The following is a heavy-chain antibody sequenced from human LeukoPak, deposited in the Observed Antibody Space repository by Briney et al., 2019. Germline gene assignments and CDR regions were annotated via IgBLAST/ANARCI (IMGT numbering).Heavy chain of an antibody. V-gene: IGHV3-48*03. J-gene: IGHJ4*02. D-gene: IGHD6-13*01. CDR3: ARSAAARSFGY. CDR1: GFTFSSYE. CDR2: IGSSGSTV. Sequence: GGSLRLSCAASGFTFSSYEMNWVRQAPGKGLEWVSYIGSSGSTVYYADSVKGRFTISRDNAKNSLYLQMNSLRAEDTAVYYCARSAAARSFGYWGQGTLVTVSS.